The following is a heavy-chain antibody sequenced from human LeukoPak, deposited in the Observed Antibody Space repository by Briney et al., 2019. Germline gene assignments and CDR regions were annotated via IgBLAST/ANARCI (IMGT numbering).Heavy chain of an antibody. J-gene: IGHJ4*02. D-gene: IGHD2-15*01. CDR1: GFTFDNYA. V-gene: IGHV3-9*03. CDR2: ISWNSGST. CDR3: AKDVSLGFCSGDSCSVHFDY. Sequence: GGSLRLSCAASGFTFDNYAMHWVRQAPGKGLGWVSGISWNSGSTGYVASVKGRFTISRDNAKNSLYLQMDSLRAEDMALYYCAKDVSLGFCSGDSCSVHFDYWGQGTLVTVSS.